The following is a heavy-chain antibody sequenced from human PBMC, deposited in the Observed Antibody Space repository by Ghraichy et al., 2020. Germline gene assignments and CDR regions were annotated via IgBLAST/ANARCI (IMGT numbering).Heavy chain of an antibody. V-gene: IGHV4-34*01. CDR2: INHSGST. Sequence: SETLSLTCAVYGLSFSGYYWSWIRQAPGKGLEWIGEINHSGSTNYNPSLKSRVTISVDTSKNQFSLKLSYVTAADTAVYYCASLRYYDILTGYHSLFYGMDVWGQGTTVTVSS. CDR3: ASLRYYDILTGYHSLFYGMDV. CDR1: GLSFSGYY. D-gene: IGHD3-9*01. J-gene: IGHJ6*02.